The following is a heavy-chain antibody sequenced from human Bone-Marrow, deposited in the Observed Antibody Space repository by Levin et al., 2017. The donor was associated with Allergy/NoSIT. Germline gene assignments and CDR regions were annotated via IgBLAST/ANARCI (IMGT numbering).Heavy chain of an antibody. J-gene: IGHJ6*03. D-gene: IGHD6-6*01. CDR1: GFTFSSYA. CDR3: VKDPIAARQNYYNYMDV. CDR2: ISSNGGST. Sequence: GGSLRLSCSASGFTFSSYAMHWVRRAPGKGLEYVSAISSNGGSTYYADSVKGRFTISRDKSKNTLYLQMTSLRPDDTAVYYCVKDPIAARQNYYNYMDVWGKGTTVTVSS. V-gene: IGHV3-64D*06.